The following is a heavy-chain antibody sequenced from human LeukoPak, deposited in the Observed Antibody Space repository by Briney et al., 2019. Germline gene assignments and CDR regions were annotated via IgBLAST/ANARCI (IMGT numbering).Heavy chain of an antibody. CDR1: GFTFSSYA. Sequence: PGGSLRLSCAASGFTFSSYAMHWVRQAPGKGLEWVAVISYDGSNKYYADSVKGRFTISRDNSKNTLYLQMNSLRAEDTAVYYCARDPGIVLPILYYFDYWGQGTLVTVSS. J-gene: IGHJ4*02. V-gene: IGHV3-30*04. CDR3: ARDPGIVLPILYYFDY. CDR2: ISYDGSNK. D-gene: IGHD2-8*01.